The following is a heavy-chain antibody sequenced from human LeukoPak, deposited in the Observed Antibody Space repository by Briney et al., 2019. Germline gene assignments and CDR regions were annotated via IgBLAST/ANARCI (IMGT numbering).Heavy chain of an antibody. CDR3: AAHVLFDSNNYSFWFDP. CDR2: IHHSGGT. V-gene: IGHV4-59*08. CDR1: GASINSYW. Sequence: SEALSLTCSASGASINSYWWSWVRQPPERGLEWIAYIHHSGGTKYNPSLRSRATISLDTFKNQVSLMLTSVTAADTAVYFCAAHVLFDSNNYSFWFDPWGQGTLVTVSP. D-gene: IGHD5/OR15-5a*01. J-gene: IGHJ5*02.